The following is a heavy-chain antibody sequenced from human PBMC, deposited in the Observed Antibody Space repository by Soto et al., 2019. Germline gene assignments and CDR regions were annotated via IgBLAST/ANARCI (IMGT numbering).Heavy chain of an antibody. CDR2: ISGSGGST. D-gene: IGHD2-2*01. CDR1: GFIFSSYA. V-gene: IGHV3-23*01. Sequence: GGSLRLSCAASGFIFSSYAMSWVRQAPGKGLEWVSAISGSGGSTYYADSVKGRSTIYRDNSKNTLYLQMNSLRAEDTAVHYCARDQTADQLPVDCWSQEILVTVAS. J-gene: IGHJ4*02. CDR3: ARDQTADQLPVDC.